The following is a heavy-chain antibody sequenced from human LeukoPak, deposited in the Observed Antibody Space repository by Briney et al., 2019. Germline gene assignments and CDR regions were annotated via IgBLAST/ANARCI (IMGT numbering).Heavy chain of an antibody. CDR1: GYTFTDYY. J-gene: IGHJ4*02. CDR3: AREPPRDIVVVPGPAGDDY. D-gene: IGHD2-2*01. Sequence: GGSVKVSCKASGYTFTDYYMHWVRQAPGQGLEWMGWINPNSGGTNYAQKFQGRVTMTRDTSISTPYMEMNRLRSDDTAVYYCAREPPRDIVVVPGPAGDDYWGQGTLVTVSS. V-gene: IGHV1-2*02. CDR2: INPNSGGT.